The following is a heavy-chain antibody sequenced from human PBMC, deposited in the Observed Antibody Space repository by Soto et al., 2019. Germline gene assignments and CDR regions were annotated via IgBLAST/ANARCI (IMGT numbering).Heavy chain of an antibody. CDR2: IYPGDSHT. V-gene: IGHV5-51*01. CDR3: ARRKTTVTTGDSFDI. D-gene: IGHD4-17*01. CDR1: GYSFTNSW. Sequence: GESLKISCKGSGYSFTNSWIGWVRQMPGKGLECMGIIYPGDSHTRYSPSFQGQVTISADKSISTAYLQWSSLRASDTAIYYCARRKTTVTTGDSFDIWGQGTLVTVS. J-gene: IGHJ3*02.